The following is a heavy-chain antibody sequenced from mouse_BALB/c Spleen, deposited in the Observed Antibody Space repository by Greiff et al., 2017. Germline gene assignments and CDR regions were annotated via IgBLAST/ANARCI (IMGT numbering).Heavy chain of an antibody. CDR3: ARDDGYYGFAY. CDR1: GYTFTSYT. J-gene: IGHJ3*01. CDR2: INPSSGYT. V-gene: IGHV1-4*02. D-gene: IGHD2-3*01. Sequence: QVQLQQSAAELARPGASVKMSCKASGYTFTSYTMHWVKQRPGQGLEWIGYINPSSGYTEYNQKFKDKTTLTADKSSSTAYMQLSSLTSEDSAVYYCARDDGYYGFAYWGQGTLVTVSA.